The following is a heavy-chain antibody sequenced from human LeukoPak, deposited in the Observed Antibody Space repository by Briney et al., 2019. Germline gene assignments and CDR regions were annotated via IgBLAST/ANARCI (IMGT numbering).Heavy chain of an antibody. CDR1: VYTFASYG. CDR2: ISAYNGNT. D-gene: IGHD1-1*01. Sequence: ASVKVSCKASVYTFASYGISCVRQAPGHGLEWMGWISAYNGNTNYAQKLQGRVTMTTDTSTSTAYMELRSLRSDDTAVYYCARGWKRPFDYWGQGTLVTVSS. CDR3: ARGWKRPFDY. V-gene: IGHV1-18*01. J-gene: IGHJ4*02.